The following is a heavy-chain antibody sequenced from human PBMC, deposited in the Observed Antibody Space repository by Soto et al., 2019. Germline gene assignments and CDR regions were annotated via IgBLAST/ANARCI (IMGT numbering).Heavy chain of an antibody. J-gene: IGHJ4*02. V-gene: IGHV3-23*01. CDR1: GFTFSTYA. D-gene: IGHD2-21*01. CDR3: AKDEAASVVIQIFDY. Sequence: EVQLLESGGGLVQPGGSPRLSCAASGFTFSTYAMSWVRQAPGKGLEWVSAISGSGGTTYYADSVKGRFTISRDNSKNTLYLQMNGLRAEDTAVYYCAKDEAASVVIQIFDYWGRGTLVTVSS. CDR2: ISGSGGTT.